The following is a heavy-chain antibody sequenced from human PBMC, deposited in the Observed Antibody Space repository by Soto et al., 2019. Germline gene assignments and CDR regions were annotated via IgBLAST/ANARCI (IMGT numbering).Heavy chain of an antibody. V-gene: IGHV4-59*01. J-gene: IGHJ4*02. CDR1: GGSISGYD. CDR2: IYYSGST. D-gene: IGHD2-8*01. CDR3: ARVAGDIVLMVYAD. Sequence: SETLCLTCTVSGGSISGYDGSWIRQPPGKGLEWIGYIYYSGSTNYNPSLKSRVTISVDTSKNQFSLKLSSVTAADTAVYYCARVAGDIVLMVYADWGQGTLVTVSS.